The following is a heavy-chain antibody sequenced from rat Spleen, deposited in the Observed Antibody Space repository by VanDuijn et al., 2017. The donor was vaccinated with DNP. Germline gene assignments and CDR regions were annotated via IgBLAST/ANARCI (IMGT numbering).Heavy chain of an antibody. Sequence: EVQLVESGGGLVQPGRSLKLSCAASGFTFSYYGMSWVRQPPTKGLEWVAIVSHSDGITYYPDSVKGRFTISRDNARSILYLQMDSLGSEETATYYCAKAGGYSPWYFDYWGQGVMVTVSS. CDR3: AKAGGYSPWYFDY. CDR2: VSHSDGIT. CDR1: GFTFSYYG. D-gene: IGHD1-11*01. V-gene: IGHV5-19*01. J-gene: IGHJ2*01.